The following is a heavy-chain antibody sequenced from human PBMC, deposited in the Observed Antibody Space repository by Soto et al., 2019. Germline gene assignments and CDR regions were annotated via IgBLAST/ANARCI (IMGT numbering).Heavy chain of an antibody. Sequence: QVQLMQSGAEVKKPGASVKVSCKASGDTFTDYYIHWVRQAPGQGLEWMGTVNPSGGHTTYAQHAGGDGPXAXAXPXXTRYVARTSLTSADRASYYCARGGHVGVGPAPLDEWGQGTWVTVS. CDR1: GDTFTDYY. CDR3: ARGGHVGVGPAPLDE. J-gene: IGHJ4*02. D-gene: IGHD2-21*01. CDR2: VNPSGGHT. V-gene: IGHV1-46*01.